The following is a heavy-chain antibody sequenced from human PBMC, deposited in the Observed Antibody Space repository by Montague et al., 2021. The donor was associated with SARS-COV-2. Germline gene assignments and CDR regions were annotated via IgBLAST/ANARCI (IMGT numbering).Heavy chain of an antibody. CDR1: GFNFGSHA. V-gene: IGHV3-30-3*01. J-gene: IGHJ4*02. CDR2: ISYDGTNR. D-gene: IGHD3-9*01. CDR3: AKGGATIFWGFDH. Sequence: SLRLSCSASGFNFGSHAVHWVRQAPGKGLEWVAVISYDGTNRHYXDSVKGRFTISRDNSNNTLYLQMSSLRVEDTAIYYCAKGGATIFWGFDHWGQGALVAVSS.